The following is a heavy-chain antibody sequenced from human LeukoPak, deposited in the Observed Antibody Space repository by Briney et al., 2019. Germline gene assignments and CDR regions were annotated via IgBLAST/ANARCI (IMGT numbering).Heavy chain of an antibody. Sequence: SETLSLTCAVSGGSISSGDNSWSWIRQPPGKGLEWIGYIYHSGTTYYKPSLKSRVTISVDRSKNQFSLRLSSVTAADTAVYHCARAPGYYGSGSPYFDSWGQGTLVTVSS. CDR3: ARAPGYYGSGSPYFDS. J-gene: IGHJ4*02. CDR1: GGSISSGDNS. D-gene: IGHD3-10*01. CDR2: IYHSGTT. V-gene: IGHV4-30-2*01.